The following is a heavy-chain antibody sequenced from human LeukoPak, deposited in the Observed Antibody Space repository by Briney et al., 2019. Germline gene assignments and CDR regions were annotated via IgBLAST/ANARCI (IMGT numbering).Heavy chain of an antibody. D-gene: IGHD5-18*01. CDR2: IIPIFGTA. Sequence: ASVKVSCKASGHTFSSYGISWVRQAPGQGLEWMGGIIPIFGTANYAQKFQGRVTITADESTSTAYMELSSLRSEDTAVYYCARGRALWKYYFDYWGQGTLVTVSS. J-gene: IGHJ4*02. V-gene: IGHV1-69*13. CDR1: GHTFSSYG. CDR3: ARGRALWKYYFDY.